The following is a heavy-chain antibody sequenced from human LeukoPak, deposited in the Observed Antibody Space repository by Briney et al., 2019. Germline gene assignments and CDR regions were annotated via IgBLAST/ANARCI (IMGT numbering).Heavy chain of an antibody. CDR2: ISSSGSTI. D-gene: IGHD3-10*01. CDR1: GFTFSDYY. J-gene: IGHJ4*02. V-gene: IGHV3-11*01. CDR3: AGDSITMVRGFIFSANYFDY. Sequence: PGGSLRLSCAASGFTFSDYYMSWIRQAPGKGLEWVSYISSSGSTIYYADSVKGRFTISRDNAKNSLYLQMNSLRAEDTAVYYCAGDSITMVRGFIFSANYFDYWGQGTLVTVSS.